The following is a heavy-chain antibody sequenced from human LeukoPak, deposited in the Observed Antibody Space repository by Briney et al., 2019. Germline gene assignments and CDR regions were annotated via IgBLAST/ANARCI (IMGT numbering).Heavy chain of an antibody. CDR2: INHSGST. J-gene: IGHJ4*02. Sequence: SETLSLTCAVYGGSFSGYDWSWIRQPPGKGLEWIGEINHSGSTNYNQSLKSRVTISVDTSKNQFSLKLSSVTAADTAVYYCASRHYDSSGYYHHFDYWGQGTLVTVSS. CDR3: ASRHYDSSGYYHHFDY. V-gene: IGHV4-34*01. CDR1: GGSFSGYD. D-gene: IGHD3-22*01.